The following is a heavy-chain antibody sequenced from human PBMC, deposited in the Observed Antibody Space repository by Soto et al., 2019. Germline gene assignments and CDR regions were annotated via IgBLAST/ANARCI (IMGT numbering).Heavy chain of an antibody. CDR1: GGSFSGYY. V-gene: IGHV4-34*01. J-gene: IGHJ6*02. D-gene: IGHD3-3*01. CDR3: ARGSEPRGRFYYYYGMDV. Sequence: PSETLSLTCAVYGGSFSGYYWSWIRQPPGKGLEWIGEINHSGSTNYNPSLKSRVTISVDTSKNQFSLKLSSVTAADTAVYYCARGSEPRGRFYYYYGMDVCGQGTTVTVYS. CDR2: INHSGST.